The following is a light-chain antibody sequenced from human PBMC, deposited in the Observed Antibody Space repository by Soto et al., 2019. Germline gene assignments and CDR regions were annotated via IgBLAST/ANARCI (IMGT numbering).Light chain of an antibody. V-gene: IGKV4-1*01. J-gene: IGKJ1*01. CDR2: GAS. CDR1: QSVLYSSNNKNY. Sequence: DIVMTQSPDSLAVSLGERATINCKSSQSVLYSSNNKNYLAWYQQKPGWPPKLLIYGASTRESGVPDRFSGSGSGTDFTLLLSSLQAEDVAVYYCQKYYSTPQTFGQGTKVEIK. CDR3: QKYYSTPQT.